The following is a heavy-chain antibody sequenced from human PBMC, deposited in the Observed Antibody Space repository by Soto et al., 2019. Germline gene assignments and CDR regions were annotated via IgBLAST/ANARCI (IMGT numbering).Heavy chain of an antibody. CDR3: ARARAPYYYDSSGYSYYFDY. CDR2: VYYTGST. V-gene: IGHV4-30-4*01. D-gene: IGHD3-22*01. Sequence: SETLSLTCTVSGASIRSTDYYWSWIRQAPGKGLEWIGYVYYTGSTYYNPSLMSRLTISVDTSKNQFSLKLTSVTAAETAVYYCARARAPYYYDSSGYSYYFDYWGQGTLVTVSS. J-gene: IGHJ4*02. CDR1: GASIRSTDYY.